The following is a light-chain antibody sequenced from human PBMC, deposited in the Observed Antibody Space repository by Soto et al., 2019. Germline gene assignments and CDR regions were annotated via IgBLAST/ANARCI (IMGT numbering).Light chain of an antibody. J-gene: IGLJ3*02. Sequence: QSVLTQPPSASGTPGQRVTISCSGSSSNIGTNTVNWYQQFPRTAPRLLIYTNDRRPSGVPDRFSGSTSGTSASLAISGLQSEDEADYYCNSYTTGATKFGGGTKLTVL. CDR3: NSYTTGATK. CDR1: SSNIGTNT. V-gene: IGLV1-44*01. CDR2: TND.